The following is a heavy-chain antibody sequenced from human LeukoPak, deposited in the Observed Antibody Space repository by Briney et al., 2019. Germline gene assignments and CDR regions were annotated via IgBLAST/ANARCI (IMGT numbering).Heavy chain of an antibody. J-gene: IGHJ3*02. V-gene: IGHV1-8*03. CDR2: MNPNSGNT. CDR3: ARGGGYGWAPGHAFDI. Sequence: ASVKVSCKASGYTFTSYDINWVRQATGQGLEWMGWMNPNSGNTGYAQKFQGRVTITRNASISTAYMELSSLRSEDTAVYYGARGGGYGWAPGHAFDIWGQGTMVTVSS. CDR1: GYTFTSYD. D-gene: IGHD5-12*01.